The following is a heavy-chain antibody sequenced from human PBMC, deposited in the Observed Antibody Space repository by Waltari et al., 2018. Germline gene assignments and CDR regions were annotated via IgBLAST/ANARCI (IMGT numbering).Heavy chain of an antibody. CDR2: INHSGST. Sequence: QVQLQQWGAGLLKPSETLSLTCAVYGGSLSGYYWSWIRQPPGKGLEWMGEINHSGSTNYNPSLKSRVTISVDTSKNQFSLKLSSVTAADTAVYYCARAWGWRYSSGWQGYFQHWGQGTLVTVSS. V-gene: IGHV4-34*01. J-gene: IGHJ1*01. CDR1: GGSLSGYY. CDR3: ARAWGWRYSSGWQGYFQH. D-gene: IGHD6-19*01.